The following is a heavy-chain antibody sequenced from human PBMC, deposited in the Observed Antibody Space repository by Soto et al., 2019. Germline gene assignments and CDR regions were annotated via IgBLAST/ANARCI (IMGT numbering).Heavy chain of an antibody. CDR2: ISFDGKNR. Sequence: QVQLVESGGGVVQAGKSLRLSCAASGFIFSNYGMHWVRQAPGKGLEWVALISFDGKNRNYADSVKGRFIIYRDNPKNTLYLEMNSLRPEDTAFYYCAKRGGVVGGSEHPFFEYWGQGTLVTVSS. CDR1: GFIFSNYG. J-gene: IGHJ4*02. D-gene: IGHD2-15*01. CDR3: AKRGGVVGGSEHPFFEY. V-gene: IGHV3-30*18.